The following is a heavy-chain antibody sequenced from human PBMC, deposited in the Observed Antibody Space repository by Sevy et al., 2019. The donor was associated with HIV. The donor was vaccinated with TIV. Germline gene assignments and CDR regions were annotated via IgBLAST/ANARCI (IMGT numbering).Heavy chain of an antibody. D-gene: IGHD2-8*01. CDR1: GFTFAKYS. CDR3: AREGCTQPHDY. CDR2: FSFGCGRI. J-gene: IGHJ4*02. Sequence: GGSLRLSCAASGFTFAKYSMSWVRQAPGKGLEWVSTFSFGCGRINYADSVKGLFTISRDDSKNTLLLQMNSLRAEDTATYFCAREGCTQPHDYWGQGTLVTVSS. V-gene: IGHV3-23*01.